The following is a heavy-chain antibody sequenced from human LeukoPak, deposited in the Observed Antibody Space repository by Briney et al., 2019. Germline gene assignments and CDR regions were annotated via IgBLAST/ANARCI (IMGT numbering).Heavy chain of an antibody. CDR2: IWYDGSNK. CDR1: GFTFSSYG. CDR3: ARDDVTVNNAFDI. D-gene: IGHD4-11*01. Sequence: GRSLRLSCAASGFTFSSYGMYWVRQAPGKGLEWVALIWYDGSNKYYADSVKGRFTISRDNSKNTLYLQMNSLRAEDTAVYYCARDDVTVNNAFDIWGQGTMVTVSS. V-gene: IGHV3-33*07. J-gene: IGHJ3*02.